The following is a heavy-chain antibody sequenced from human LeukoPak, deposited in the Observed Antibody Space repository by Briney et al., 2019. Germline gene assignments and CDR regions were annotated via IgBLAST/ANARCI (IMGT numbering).Heavy chain of an antibody. V-gene: IGHV3-13*01. D-gene: IGHD6-19*01. CDR3: ARGLAVAGRAGDYGMDV. J-gene: IGHJ6*02. CDR1: GFTFSSYD. CDR2: IGTAGDT. Sequence: GGSLRLSCAASGFTFSSYDMHWVRQATGKGLEWVSAIGTAGDTYYPGSVKGRFTISRENAKNSLYLQMNSLRAGDTAVYYCARGLAVAGRAGDYGMDVWGQGTTVTVSS.